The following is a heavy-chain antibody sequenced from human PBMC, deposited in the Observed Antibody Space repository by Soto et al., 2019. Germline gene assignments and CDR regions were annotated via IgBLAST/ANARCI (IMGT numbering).Heavy chain of an antibody. D-gene: IGHD6-25*01. V-gene: IGHV3-21*01. J-gene: IGHJ4*02. CDR2: ISSSSSYI. CDR3: ARADGWAAEFDY. Sequence: GGSLRLSCAASGFTFSSYSMNWVRQAPGKGLEWVSSISSSSSYIYYADSVKGRFTISRDNAKNSLYLQMNSLRAEDTAVYYCARADGWAAEFDYWGQGTLVTVSS. CDR1: GFTFSSYS.